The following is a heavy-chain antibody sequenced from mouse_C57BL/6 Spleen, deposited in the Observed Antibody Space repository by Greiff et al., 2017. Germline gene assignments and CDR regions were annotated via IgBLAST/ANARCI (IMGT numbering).Heavy chain of an antibody. CDR1: GFTFSDYG. V-gene: IGHV5-17*01. D-gene: IGHD1-1*01. Sequence: DVHLVESGGGLVKPGGSLKLSCAASGFTFSDYGMHWVRQAPEKGLEWVAYISSGSSTIYYADTVKGRFTISRDNAKNTLFLQMTSLRSEDTAMYYCARDYGSSYGWYFDVWGTGTTVTVSS. CDR3: ARDYGSSYGWYFDV. CDR2: ISSGSSTI. J-gene: IGHJ1*03.